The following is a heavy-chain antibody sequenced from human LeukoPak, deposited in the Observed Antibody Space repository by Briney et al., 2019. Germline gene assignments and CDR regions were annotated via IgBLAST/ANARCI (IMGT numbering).Heavy chain of an antibody. CDR1: GFTFSSYA. CDR3: GKVRSGSYSPYFDY. Sequence: PGASLRLSCAASGFTFSSYAMSWVRQAPGKGLEWVSAISSSGGSTYYTDSVKGRFTISRDNSKNTLYLQMNSLRAEDTAVYYCGKVRSGSYSPYFDYWGQGTLVAVSS. D-gene: IGHD1-26*01. J-gene: IGHJ4*02. CDR2: ISSSGGST. V-gene: IGHV3-23*01.